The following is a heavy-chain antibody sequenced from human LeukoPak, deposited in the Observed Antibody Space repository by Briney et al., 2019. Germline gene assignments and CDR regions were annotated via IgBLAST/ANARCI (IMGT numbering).Heavy chain of an antibody. CDR2: INPNSGGT. D-gene: IGHD3-16*01. CDR1: GYTFIAYY. CDR3: ARGNYVPSSADY. Sequence: ASVKVSCKASGYTFIAYYMHWIRQAPGQGFQWMGWINPNSGGTHYAQKFQGRVTMTRDASISTVYMELSRARSDDTAVYYCARGNYVPSSADYWGQGTLVTVS. V-gene: IGHV1-2*02. J-gene: IGHJ4*02.